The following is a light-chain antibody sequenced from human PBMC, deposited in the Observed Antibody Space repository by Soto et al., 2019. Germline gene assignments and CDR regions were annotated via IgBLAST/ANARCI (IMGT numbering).Light chain of an antibody. CDR1: QSVSNNY. CDR3: QQYGSSPPYT. V-gene: IGKV3-20*01. Sequence: EITLTQSPGTLSVSPGGTATLSCRASQSVSNNYLAWYQQKPGQAPRLLIYGASSRATGIPDRFSGSGSGTDFTLTISRLEPEDFAVYYCQQYGSSPPYTFGQGSKLEIK. J-gene: IGKJ2*01. CDR2: GAS.